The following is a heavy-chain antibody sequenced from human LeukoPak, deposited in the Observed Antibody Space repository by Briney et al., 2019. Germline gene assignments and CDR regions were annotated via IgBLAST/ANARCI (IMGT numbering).Heavy chain of an antibody. D-gene: IGHD5-24*01. CDR2: MNHSGST. CDR1: GGSFSGYY. V-gene: IGHV4-34*01. J-gene: IGHJ4*02. Sequence: PSETLSLTCAVYGGSFSGYYWSWIRQPPGKGMEWVGEMNHSGSTNYNPSLKSRVTISVDMSKNQYYFTLNPGTAADPAVYYCARGRKWLTPDYWGEGTLVTVSS. CDR3: ARGRKWLTPDY.